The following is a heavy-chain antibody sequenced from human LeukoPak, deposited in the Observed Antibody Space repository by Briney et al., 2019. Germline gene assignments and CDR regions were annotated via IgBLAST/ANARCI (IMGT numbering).Heavy chain of an antibody. CDR2: INHSGST. Sequence: SETLSLTCAVYGGSFSGYYWSWIRQPPGKGLEWIGEINHSGSTNYNPSLKSRVTISVDTSKNQFSLKLSSVTAAGTAVYYCARCLGFLIGSSWYPDAFDIWGQGTMVTVSS. D-gene: IGHD6-13*01. CDR1: GGSFSGYY. V-gene: IGHV4-34*01. J-gene: IGHJ3*02. CDR3: ARCLGFLIGSSWYPDAFDI.